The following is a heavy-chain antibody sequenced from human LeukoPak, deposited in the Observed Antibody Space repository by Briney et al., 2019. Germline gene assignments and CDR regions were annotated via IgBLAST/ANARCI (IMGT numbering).Heavy chain of an antibody. Sequence: ASVKVSCKASGYTFTGYNMHWVRQAPGQGLEWIGYINPTSGGPNYAQKFQGRVTMTRDTSISTAYMELSRLTSDDTAVYYCARKSAARATSEFDYWGQGTLVTVSS. CDR3: ARKSAARATSEFDY. CDR2: INPTSGGP. D-gene: IGHD6-6*01. CDR1: GYTFTGYN. J-gene: IGHJ4*02. V-gene: IGHV1-2*02.